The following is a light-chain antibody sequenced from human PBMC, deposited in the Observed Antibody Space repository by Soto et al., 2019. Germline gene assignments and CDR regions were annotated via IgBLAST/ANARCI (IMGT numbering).Light chain of an antibody. V-gene: IGKV2D-29*02. CDR1: HSLLHITGETF. CDR3: MQSTQLPPT. J-gene: IGKJ5*01. CDR2: EVS. Sequence: DFVMTQNPLSLPVTLGQPASISCKSSHSLLHITGETFLFWYLQKPGQSPQLLIYEVSTRVSGVPDRFSGSGSGTDFTLEISRVETDDVGIYYCMQSTQLPPTFGQGTRLEIK.